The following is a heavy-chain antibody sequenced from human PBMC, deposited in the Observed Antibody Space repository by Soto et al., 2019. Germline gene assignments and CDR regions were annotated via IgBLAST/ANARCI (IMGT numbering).Heavy chain of an antibody. J-gene: IGHJ4*02. V-gene: IGHV3-23*01. D-gene: IGHD3-16*02. Sequence: GGSLRLCCAASGFTFSSYTMSWVRQPPGKGLEWISAVSGSGGSTYYADSVKGRFTISRDNSKNTLYLQMNSLRAEDTAVYYCASGPDYDYVWGSYRYWYYFDYWGQGTLVTVSS. CDR2: VSGSGGST. CDR1: GFTFSSYT. CDR3: ASGPDYDYVWGSYRYWYYFDY.